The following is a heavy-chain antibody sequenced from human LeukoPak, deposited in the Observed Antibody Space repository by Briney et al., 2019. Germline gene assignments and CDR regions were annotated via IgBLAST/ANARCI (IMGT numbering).Heavy chain of an antibody. CDR1: GFTFSGYP. V-gene: IGHV3-23*01. CDR2: FSGSGGST. J-gene: IGHJ4*02. CDR3: AKDQEKDHYYGSGSGY. D-gene: IGHD3-10*01. Sequence: PGGSLRLSCAASGFTFSGYPLAWARKAPGRGLEWAPAFSGSGGSTYYADSVKGRFTISRDNSKNTLYLQMNSLRAEDTAVYYCAKDQEKDHYYGSGSGYWGQGTLVTVSS.